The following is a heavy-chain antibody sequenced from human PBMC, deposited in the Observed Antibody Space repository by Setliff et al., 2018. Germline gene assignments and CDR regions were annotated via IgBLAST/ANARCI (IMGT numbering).Heavy chain of an antibody. D-gene: IGHD2-2*01. CDR1: GFTFSTYG. J-gene: IGHJ4*02. CDR3: AKFSSVPGSRFFDY. V-gene: IGHV3-30*02. CDR2: IWYDGSNK. Sequence: PGGSLRLSCAASGFTFSTYGMHWVRQAPGKGLEWVAYIWYDGSNKYYVDSVKGRFTISRDNSKNTLYLQMSSLRAEDTAVYFCAKFSSVPGSRFFDYWGQGALVTVSS.